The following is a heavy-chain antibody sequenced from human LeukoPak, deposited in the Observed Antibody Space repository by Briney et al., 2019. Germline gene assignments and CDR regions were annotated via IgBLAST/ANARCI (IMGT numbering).Heavy chain of an antibody. D-gene: IGHD5-24*01. J-gene: IGHJ4*02. Sequence: PGGSLRLSCAASGFDFSNYDMTWVRQAPGKGLEYVSSTSRGGNYIYSADSVRGRFSISRNNAENSLFLQMNSLRGEDTAVYYCARIGPGTDVYNSFDYWGRGTLVAVSS. CDR3: ARIGPGTDVYNSFDY. V-gene: IGHV3-21*01. CDR2: TSRGGNYI. CDR1: GFDFSNYD.